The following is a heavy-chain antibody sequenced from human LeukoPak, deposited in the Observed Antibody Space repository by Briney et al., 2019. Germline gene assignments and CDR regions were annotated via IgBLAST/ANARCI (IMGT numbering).Heavy chain of an antibody. J-gene: IGHJ5*02. D-gene: IGHD2-2*01. Sequence: SETLSLTCAVSGGSISSGGYSWSWIRQPPGKGLEWIGYIYHSGSTYYNPSLKSRVTISVDRSKNQFSLKLSSVTAADTAVYYRAGSYCSSTSCFPVDPWGQGTLVTVSS. CDR1: GGSISSGGYS. CDR2: IYHSGST. V-gene: IGHV4-30-2*01. CDR3: AGSYCSSTSCFPVDP.